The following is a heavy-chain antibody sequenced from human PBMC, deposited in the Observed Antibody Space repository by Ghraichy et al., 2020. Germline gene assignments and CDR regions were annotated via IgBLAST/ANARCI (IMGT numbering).Heavy chain of an antibody. Sequence: LSLTCAASGFTFSSYSMNWVRQAPGKGLEWVSYISSSSTIYYADSVKGRFTISRDNAKNSLYVQMNSLRDEDTAVYYCARGGYSGYDYDWNYFDYWGQGTLVTVSS. V-gene: IGHV3-48*02. CDR3: ARGGYSGYDYDWNYFDY. D-gene: IGHD5-12*01. CDR1: GFTFSSYS. CDR2: ISSSSTI. J-gene: IGHJ4*02.